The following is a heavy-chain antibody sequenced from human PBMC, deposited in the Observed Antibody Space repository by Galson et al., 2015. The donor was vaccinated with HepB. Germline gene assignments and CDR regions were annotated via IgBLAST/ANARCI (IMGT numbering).Heavy chain of an antibody. J-gene: IGHJ2*01. V-gene: IGHV3-23*01. CDR2: ISGSGGST. CDR1: GFTFSSYA. Sequence: SLRLSCAVSGFTFSSYAMSWVRQAPGKGLEWVSAISGSGGSTYYADSVKGRFTISRDNSKNTLYLQMNSLRAEDTAVYYCAKVKVGTTTRGFRNWYFDLWGRGTLVTVSS. D-gene: IGHD1-26*01. CDR3: AKVKVGTTTRGFRNWYFDL.